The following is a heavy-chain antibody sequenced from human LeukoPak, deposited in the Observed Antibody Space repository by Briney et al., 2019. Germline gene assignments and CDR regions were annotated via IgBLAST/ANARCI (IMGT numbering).Heavy chain of an antibody. J-gene: IGHJ4*02. Sequence: GGSLRLSCAASGFTFSSYSMNWVRQAPGKGLEWVSYISSSSSTIYYADSVKGRFTVSRDNAKNSLYLQMNSLRAEDTAVYYCARVRYSPDYWGQGTLVTVSS. CDR3: ARVRYSPDY. V-gene: IGHV3-48*01. CDR2: ISSSSSTI. CDR1: GFTFSSYS. D-gene: IGHD6-13*01.